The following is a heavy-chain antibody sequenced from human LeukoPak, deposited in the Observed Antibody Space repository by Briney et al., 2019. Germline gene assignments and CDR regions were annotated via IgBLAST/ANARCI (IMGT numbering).Heavy chain of an antibody. D-gene: IGHD2-8*01. CDR2: IYHSGST. Sequence: SETLSLTCTVSGYSISSGYYWGWIRQPPGKGLEWIGNIYHSGSTNYNPSLKSRVTISVDKSKNQFSLKLSSVTAADTAVYYCARAIATDCTNGVCYTRKYNWFDPWGRGTLVTVSS. CDR1: GYSISSGYY. V-gene: IGHV4-38-2*02. CDR3: ARAIATDCTNGVCYTRKYNWFDP. J-gene: IGHJ5*02.